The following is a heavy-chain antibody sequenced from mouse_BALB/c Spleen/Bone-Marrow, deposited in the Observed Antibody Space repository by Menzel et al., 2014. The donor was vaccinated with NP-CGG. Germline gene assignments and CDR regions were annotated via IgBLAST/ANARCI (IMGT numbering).Heavy chain of an antibody. CDR2: INSNGGST. D-gene: IGHD4-1*01. J-gene: IGHJ4*01. CDR1: GFTFSSYG. V-gene: IGHV5-6-3*01. Sequence: EVKLVESGGGLVQPGGSLKLSCAASGFTFSSYGMSWVRQTPDKWLELVATINSNGGSTYYPDSVKGRFAISRDNAKNTLYLQMSSLKSEDTAMYYCARIWAYYAMDYWGQGTSVTVSS. CDR3: ARIWAYYAMDY.